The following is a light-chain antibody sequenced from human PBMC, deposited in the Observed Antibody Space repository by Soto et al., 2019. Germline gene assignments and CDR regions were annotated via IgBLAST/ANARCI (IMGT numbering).Light chain of an antibody. CDR3: CSYAGSYTYV. CDR2: DVT. V-gene: IGLV2-11*01. Sequence: QSVLTQPRSVSGSPGQSVTISCTGTSSDVGGYNYVSWYQQHPGKAPKLMIYDVTQRPSGVPDRFSGSKSANTAPLTISGLQAEDEADYYCCSYAGSYTYVFGTGTKVTVL. CDR1: SSDVGGYNY. J-gene: IGLJ1*01.